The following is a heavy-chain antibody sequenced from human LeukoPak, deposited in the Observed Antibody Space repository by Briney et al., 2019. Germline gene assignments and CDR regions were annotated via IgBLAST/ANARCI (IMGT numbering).Heavy chain of an antibody. V-gene: IGHV1-69*13. J-gene: IGHJ6*03. Sequence: SVKVSCKASGGTFSSYAISWVRQAPGQGLEWMGGIIPIFGTANYAQKFQGRVAITADESTSTAYMELSSLRSEDTAVYYCARGARRFLEWLLGDYYYYMDVWGKGTTVTVSS. CDR1: GGTFSSYA. D-gene: IGHD3-3*01. CDR3: ARGARRFLEWLLGDYYYYMDV. CDR2: IIPIFGTA.